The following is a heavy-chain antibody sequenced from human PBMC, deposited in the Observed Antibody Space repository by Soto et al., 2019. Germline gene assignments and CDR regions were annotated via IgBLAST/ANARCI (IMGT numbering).Heavy chain of an antibody. CDR3: ERRNRSDFWSGYFWFDP. Sequence: SETLSLTCAVYGGSFSGYYWSWIRQPPGKGLEWIGEINHSGSTNYNPSLKSRVTISVETSKNQFSLKLSSVTAADTAVYYCERRNRSDFWSGYFWFDPWGQGTLVTVSS. V-gene: IGHV4-34*01. D-gene: IGHD3-3*01. CDR1: GGSFSGYY. CDR2: INHSGST. J-gene: IGHJ5*02.